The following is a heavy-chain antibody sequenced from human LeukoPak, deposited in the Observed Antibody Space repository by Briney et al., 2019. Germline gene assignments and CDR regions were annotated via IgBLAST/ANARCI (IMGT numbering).Heavy chain of an antibody. D-gene: IGHD3-16*02. J-gene: IGHJ4*02. V-gene: IGHV1-24*01. CDR2: FDPEDGET. CDR1: GYTLTELS. Sequence: ASVKVSCKVSGYTLTELSMHWVRQAPGKGLEWMGGFDPEDGETIYAQKFQGRVTRTEDTSTDTAYMELSSLRSEDTAVYYCAGGPPLGGVIVIPLDYWGQGTLVAVSS. CDR3: AGGPPLGGVIVIPLDY.